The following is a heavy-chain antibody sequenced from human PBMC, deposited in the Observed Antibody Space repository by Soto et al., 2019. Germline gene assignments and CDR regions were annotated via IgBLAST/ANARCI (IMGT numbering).Heavy chain of an antibody. D-gene: IGHD6-13*01. J-gene: IGHJ4*02. CDR2: ISSSSGYI. CDR1: GFTFSSYS. V-gene: IGHV3-21*04. Sequence: GGSLRLSCAASGFTFSSYSMNWVRQAPGKGLEWVSSISSSSGYIYYADSVKGRFTISRDNAKNSLYLHMNSLKTEDTAVYFCRAFISAAGTDYWGQGTLVTVSS. CDR3: RAFISAAGTDY.